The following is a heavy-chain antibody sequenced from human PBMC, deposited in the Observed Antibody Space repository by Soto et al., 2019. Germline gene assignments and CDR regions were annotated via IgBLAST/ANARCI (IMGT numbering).Heavy chain of an antibody. D-gene: IGHD3-9*01. J-gene: IGHJ4*02. V-gene: IGHV2-5*02. Sequence: QITLKESGPTLVKPTQTLTLTCTFSGFSLSTSGVGVAWIRQPPGKALERLALIYWDDGKRYSPSLKTRLNITKDTSKHQVVLTLTHVDPVDTATYYCAHSPAYDISTGYYPFDYWGQGSLVTVSS. CDR1: GFSLSTSGVG. CDR2: IYWDDGK. CDR3: AHSPAYDISTGYYPFDY.